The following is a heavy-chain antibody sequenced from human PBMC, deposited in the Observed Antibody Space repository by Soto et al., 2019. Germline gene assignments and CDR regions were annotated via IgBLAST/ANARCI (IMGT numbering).Heavy chain of an antibody. V-gene: IGHV1-58*01. J-gene: IGHJ6*02. CDR1: GFTFTSSA. Sequence: SVKVSCKASGFTFTSSAVQWVRQARGQRLEWIGWIVVGSGNTNYAQKFQERVTITRDMSTSTAYMELSSLRSEDTAMYYCARTAAAGKYYYGVDVWGQGTTVTVSS. CDR2: IVVGSGNT. CDR3: ARTAAAGKYYYGVDV. D-gene: IGHD6-13*01.